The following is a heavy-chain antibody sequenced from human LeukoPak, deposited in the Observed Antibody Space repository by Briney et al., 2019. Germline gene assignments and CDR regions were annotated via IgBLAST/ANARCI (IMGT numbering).Heavy chain of an antibody. J-gene: IGHJ4*02. Sequence: SVKVSCKASGGTFSSYAISWVRQAPGQGLEWMGGIIPIFGTANYAQKFQGRVTITADESTSTAYMELSSLRSEDTAVYYCATDTRGSSRGYFDYWGQGTLVTVSS. CDR1: GGTFSSYA. V-gene: IGHV1-69*13. D-gene: IGHD1-26*01. CDR2: IIPIFGTA. CDR3: ATDTRGSSRGYFDY.